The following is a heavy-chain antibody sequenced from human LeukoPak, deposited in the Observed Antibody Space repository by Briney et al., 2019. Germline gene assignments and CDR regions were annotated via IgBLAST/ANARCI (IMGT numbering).Heavy chain of an antibody. CDR1: GFTFTSYA. V-gene: IGHV3-23*01. D-gene: IGHD3-22*01. CDR3: ALYYYDSSGYSDYYYYGMDV. Sequence: GGPLKLSCAPSGFTFTSYAMSWVRQAPGKGREWVSAIIGSGGSTYYADSVKGRFTISRDNSKNTLYLQMNSLRAEDTAVYYCALYYYDSSGYSDYYYYGMDVWGQGTTVTVSS. CDR2: IIGSGGST. J-gene: IGHJ6*02.